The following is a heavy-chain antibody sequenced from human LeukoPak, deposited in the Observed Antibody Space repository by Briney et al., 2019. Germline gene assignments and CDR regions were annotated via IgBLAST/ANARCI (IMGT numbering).Heavy chain of an antibody. CDR3: ARDWGVSARPGYMDG. Sequence: SETLSLTCTVSGGSISNYYWSWIRQPPGKGLEWIGYIYYSGSTKYNPSLKSRVTISVDTSKNQFSLRLSSVTAADTAVYYCARDWGVSARPGYMDGGGKGTTVTVS. D-gene: IGHD6-6*01. CDR1: GGSISNYY. J-gene: IGHJ6*03. V-gene: IGHV4-59*01. CDR2: IYYSGST.